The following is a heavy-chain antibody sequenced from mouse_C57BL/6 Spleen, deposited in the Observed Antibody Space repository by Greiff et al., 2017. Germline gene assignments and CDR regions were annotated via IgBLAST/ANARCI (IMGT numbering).Heavy chain of an antibody. D-gene: IGHD2-5*01. CDR1: GYPFTSYG. CDR2: IYPRSGNT. V-gene: IGHV1-81*01. J-gene: IGHJ4*01. CDR3: ARGGDYSNEDYYAMDY. Sequence: QVQLQQSGAELARPGASVKLSCKASGYPFTSYGISWVKQRTGQGLEWIGEIYPRSGNTYYNEKFKGKATLTADKSSSTAYMELRSLTSEDSAVYCCARGGDYSNEDYYAMDYWGQGTSVTVS.